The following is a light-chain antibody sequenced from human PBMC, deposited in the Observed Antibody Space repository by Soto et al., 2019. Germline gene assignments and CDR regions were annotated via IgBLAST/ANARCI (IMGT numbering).Light chain of an antibody. Sequence: IVLTQSPGTLSLSPGERATLSCRASQTGSNSYLAWYQQKSGQAPRLLIYGVSTRATGTPDRFSGSGSGTDFTLTISRLEPEDFAVYYCQQYGSFPITFGQGTRLEIK. J-gene: IGKJ5*01. CDR2: GVS. V-gene: IGKV3-20*01. CDR3: QQYGSFPIT. CDR1: QTGSNSY.